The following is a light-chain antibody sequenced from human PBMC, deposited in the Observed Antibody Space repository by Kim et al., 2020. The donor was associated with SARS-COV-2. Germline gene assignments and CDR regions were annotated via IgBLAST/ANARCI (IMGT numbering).Light chain of an antibody. J-gene: IGKJ2*01. CDR1: QSVSSSY. Sequence: LAPGDRATLSCRASQSVSSSYLAWYQKRPGQAPRLLIYGTSNRATAIPDRFSGRGSGTDFTLTIIRLEPEDSAVYYCQQYNSSPYTFGQGTKLQI. V-gene: IGKV3-20*01. CDR2: GTS. CDR3: QQYNSSPYT.